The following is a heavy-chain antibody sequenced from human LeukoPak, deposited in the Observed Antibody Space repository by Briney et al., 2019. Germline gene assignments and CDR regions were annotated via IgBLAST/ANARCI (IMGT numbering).Heavy chain of an antibody. CDR3: ARHVAYCSGGTCYSTWYFDL. CDR1: GGSLNNNY. CDR2: ISYSGST. J-gene: IGHJ2*01. V-gene: IGHV4-59*08. D-gene: IGHD2-15*01. Sequence: SETLSLTCTVTGGSLNNNYWTWIRQPPGEGLEYIGYISYSGSTDYNPSLKSRVTISADTSKNQFSLKLSSVTAADTAVYYCARHVAYCSGGTCYSTWYFDLWGRGTLVTVSS.